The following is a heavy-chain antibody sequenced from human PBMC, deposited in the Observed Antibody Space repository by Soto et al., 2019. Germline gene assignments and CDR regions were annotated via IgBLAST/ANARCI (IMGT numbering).Heavy chain of an antibody. J-gene: IGHJ5*02. Sequence: QVQLVESGGGLVKPGGSLRLSCEASGFTFGDYYMTWIRQAPGKGLEWVSFIGNSGTGIYYADSVKGRFTIFRDNAKNSLYLQMNSLRAEDTAMYYCARDLRAVGMASRSDPWGQGTLVTVSS. D-gene: IGHD6-13*01. CDR1: GFTFGDYY. CDR3: ARDLRAVGMASRSDP. V-gene: IGHV3-11*01. CDR2: IGNSGTGI.